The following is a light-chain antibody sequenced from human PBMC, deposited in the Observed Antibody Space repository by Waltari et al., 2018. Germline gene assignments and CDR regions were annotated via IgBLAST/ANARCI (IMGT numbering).Light chain of an antibody. CDR1: SSDVGTYNL. CDR2: AVT. Sequence: SALTQPASVSGSPGQAITISCTGTSSDVGTYNLVSWYKQQAGKAPKLIIYAVTKRPSGISNRFSASKSGNPASLTISRLQTEDEADYYCSSFAGSSTLIFGGGTRLSVL. J-gene: IGLJ2*01. V-gene: IGLV2-23*02. CDR3: SSFAGSSTLI.